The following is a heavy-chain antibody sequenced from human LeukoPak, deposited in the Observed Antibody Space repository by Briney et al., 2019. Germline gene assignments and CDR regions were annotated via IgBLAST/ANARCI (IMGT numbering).Heavy chain of an antibody. CDR3: AKLTRGYCSSTACPNWFDP. CDR1: GFTFSSYW. D-gene: IGHD2-2*01. Sequence: GGSLRLSCAASGFTFSSYWLHWVRQRPGKGLVWVSRINREGSGTNYADSVKGRFTISRDNARNTLYLQMNSLRVEDTAVYYCAKLTRGYCSSTACPNWFDPWGQGTLVTVSS. V-gene: IGHV3-74*01. CDR2: INREGSGT. J-gene: IGHJ5*02.